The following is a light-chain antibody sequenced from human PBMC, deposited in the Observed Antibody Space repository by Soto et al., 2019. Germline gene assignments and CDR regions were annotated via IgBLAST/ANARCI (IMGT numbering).Light chain of an antibody. CDR2: GAS. V-gene: IGKV3-20*01. CDR3: QHYSSPWT. Sequence: EFGLTQSPGTLSLSPGERATLSCRASQSVSSTYLAWYQQRPGQAPRLLIYGASSRATGIPDRFSGSGSETDFTLTISRLEPEDFAVYFCQHYSSPWTFGQGTKVEIK. J-gene: IGKJ1*01. CDR1: QSVSSTY.